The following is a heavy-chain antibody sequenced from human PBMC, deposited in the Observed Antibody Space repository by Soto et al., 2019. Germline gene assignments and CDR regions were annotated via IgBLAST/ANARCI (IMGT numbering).Heavy chain of an antibody. Sequence: DVQLLESGGGLVQPGGSLTLSCAASRFRFIDFAMSWVRQAPGKGLEWVSSIGGLGSDTYYADPVKGQFTISRDNSKSTMYLQMDGLRDEDTAVYYCAKDAVPYNVKWDWFDSWGQGTLVIVS. CDR2: IGGLGSDT. J-gene: IGHJ5*01. CDR3: AKDAVPYNVKWDWFDS. D-gene: IGHD3-10*01. CDR1: RFRFIDFA. V-gene: IGHV3-23*01.